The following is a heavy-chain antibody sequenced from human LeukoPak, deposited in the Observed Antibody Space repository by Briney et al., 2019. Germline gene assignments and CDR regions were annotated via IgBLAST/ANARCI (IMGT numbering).Heavy chain of an antibody. CDR3: AKRNYYDSSGSPYYFDY. J-gene: IGHJ4*02. CDR2: ISGSGGST. Sequence: SGGSLRLSCAASGFTFSSYAMNWVRQAPGKGLEWVSAISGSGGSTFYADSVKGRFTISRDNSKNTLYLQMNSLRAEDTAVYYCAKRNYYDSSGSPYYFDYWGQGTLVTVSS. CDR1: GFTFSSYA. D-gene: IGHD3-22*01. V-gene: IGHV3-23*01.